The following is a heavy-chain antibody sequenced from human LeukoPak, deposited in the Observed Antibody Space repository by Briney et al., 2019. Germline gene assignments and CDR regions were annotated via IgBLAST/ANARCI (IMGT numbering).Heavy chain of an antibody. J-gene: IGHJ4*02. CDR3: GRSESDFFVDY. CDR1: GGTSSSYT. V-gene: IGHV1-69*02. Sequence: SVKVSCKASGGTSSSYTIVWVRQAPGQGLELMGRIIPVLRRTHYAQKFQDRVTHTADRITTTAYMELRSLRSEDTAMYYCGRSESDFFVDYWGQGTLVTVSS. CDR2: IIPVLRRT. D-gene: IGHD3-3*01.